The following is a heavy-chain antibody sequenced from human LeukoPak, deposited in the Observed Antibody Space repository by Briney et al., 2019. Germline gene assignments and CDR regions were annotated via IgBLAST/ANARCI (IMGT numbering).Heavy chain of an antibody. CDR3: ARVSNYDFWSGYPNRGFYMDV. CDR1: GGSFSGYY. Sequence: SETLSLTCAVYGGSFSGYYWSWIRQPPGKGLEWIGEINHSGSTNYNPSLKSRVTISVDTSKNQFSLKLSSVTAADTAVCYCARVSNYDFWSGYPNRGFYMDVWGKGTTVTVSS. D-gene: IGHD3-3*01. J-gene: IGHJ6*03. CDR2: INHSGST. V-gene: IGHV4-34*01.